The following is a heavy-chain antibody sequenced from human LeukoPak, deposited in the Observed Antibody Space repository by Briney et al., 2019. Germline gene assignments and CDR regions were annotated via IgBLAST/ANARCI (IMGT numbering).Heavy chain of an antibody. CDR3: ARGLDLVLVDSTQGAFDI. D-gene: IGHD2-15*01. CDR1: GGSFSDYC. J-gene: IGHJ3*02. Sequence: AETLTLTCAVRGGSFSDYCWSWLRQPPGKGLDWMGGINHIGSTNYKPCPTSRGTISVDTCKIQFSLKLSAVTAADTAVYYCARGLDLVLVDSTQGAFDIWGQGRMV. CDR2: INHIGST. V-gene: IGHV4-34*01.